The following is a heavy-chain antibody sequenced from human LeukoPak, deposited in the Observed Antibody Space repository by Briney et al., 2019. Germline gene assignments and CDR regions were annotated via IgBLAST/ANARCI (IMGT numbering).Heavy chain of an antibody. D-gene: IGHD3-9*01. V-gene: IGHV4-61*08. CDR1: GGSISSGGYY. CDR3: ARRLTRLERFDS. J-gene: IGHJ4*02. CDR2: VYYSGST. Sequence: SQTLSLTCTVSGGSISSGGYYWTWIRQPPGKGLEWIGYVYYSGSTNYNPSLKSRVTISLDTSKNQFSLKLNSVTAADTAVFYCARRLTRLERFDSWGQGTLVTVSS.